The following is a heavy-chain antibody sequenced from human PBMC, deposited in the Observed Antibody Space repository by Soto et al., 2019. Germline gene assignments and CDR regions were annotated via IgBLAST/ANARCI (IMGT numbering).Heavy chain of an antibody. V-gene: IGHV3-23*01. Sequence: EVQLLESGGGLVQVGKSLRLSCATSGFTLRSYGINWVRQAPGKGLEWVSGISSGAGNRYYADSVKGRFTISRDTSKNTVVMELNSVRGEDTAIYYCARGRPYSGFDSCGQGALVTVSA. CDR1: GFTLRSYG. J-gene: IGHJ4*02. CDR3: ARGRPYSGFDS. D-gene: IGHD2-15*01. CDR2: ISSGAGNR.